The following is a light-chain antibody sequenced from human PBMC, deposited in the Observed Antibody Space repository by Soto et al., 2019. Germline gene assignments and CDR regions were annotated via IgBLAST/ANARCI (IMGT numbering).Light chain of an antibody. CDR1: QSISSY. J-gene: IGKJ4*01. CDR3: QRSYSTPLT. Sequence: DIQMTQSPSSLSASVGDRVTITCRASQSISSYLNWYQQKPGKAPKLLIYAASSLQSGVPSRFSGSVSGTDFTLTISSQQPEDFATYYCQRSYSTPLTFGGGTKVEIK. V-gene: IGKV1-39*01. CDR2: AAS.